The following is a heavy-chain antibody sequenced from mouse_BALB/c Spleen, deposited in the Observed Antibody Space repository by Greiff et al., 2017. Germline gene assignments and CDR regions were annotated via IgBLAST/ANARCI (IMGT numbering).Heavy chain of an antibody. Sequence: EVQGVESGGGLVKPGGSLKLSCAASGFTFSSYTMSWVRQTPEKRLEWVATISSGGSYTYYPDSVKGRFTISRDNAKNTLYLQMSSLKSEDTAMYYCTRDRGWDYWGQGTTLTVSS. CDR3: TRDRGWDY. CDR2: ISSGGSYT. D-gene: IGHD2-3*01. V-gene: IGHV5-6-4*01. J-gene: IGHJ2*01. CDR1: GFTFSSYT.